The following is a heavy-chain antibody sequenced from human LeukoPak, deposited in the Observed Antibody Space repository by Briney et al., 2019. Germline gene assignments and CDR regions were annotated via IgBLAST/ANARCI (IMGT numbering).Heavy chain of an antibody. V-gene: IGHV3-9*01. D-gene: IGHD6-19*01. J-gene: IGHJ4*02. CDR1: GFTFDDYA. CDR2: ISWNSGSI. CDR3: AKGEGIAVARYYFDY. Sequence: GGSLRLSCAASGFTFDDYAMHWVRQAPGKGLEWVSGISWNSGSIGYADSVKGRFTISRDNAKNSLYLQMNSLRAEDTALYYCAKGEGIAVARYYFDYWGQGTLVTVSS.